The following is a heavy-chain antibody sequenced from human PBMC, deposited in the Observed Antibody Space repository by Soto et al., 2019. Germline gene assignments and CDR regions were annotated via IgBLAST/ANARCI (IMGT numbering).Heavy chain of an antibody. J-gene: IGHJ4*02. CDR3: SYDSSGGLDH. V-gene: IGHV3-15*07. Sequence: PGGSLRLSYAACSFTFSNAWMNWVRQAPGKGLEWVGRIKSKTDGGTTDYAAPVKGRFTISRDDSKNTLYLQMNSLKTEDTAVYYCSYDSSGGLDHWGQGTLVTVSS. D-gene: IGHD3-22*01. CDR2: IKSKTDGGTT. CDR1: SFTFSNAW.